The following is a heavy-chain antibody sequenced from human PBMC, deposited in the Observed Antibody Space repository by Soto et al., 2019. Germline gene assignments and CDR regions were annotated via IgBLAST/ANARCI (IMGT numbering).Heavy chain of an antibody. J-gene: IGHJ2*01. D-gene: IGHD2-15*01. CDR2: ISHDGNNK. CDR1: GSTFFGSYA. V-gene: IGHV3-30-3*01. Sequence: QVQLVESGGGVVQPGRSLRLSCAASGSTFFGSYAMHWVRQAPGKGLEWVAGISHDGNNKFNADSVKGRFTISRDNFKNTLYLQMNSLRDEDTAVYYCARDRPGVVVPTSPDWYFDLWGRGTLVTVSS. CDR3: ARDRPGVVVPTSPDWYFDL.